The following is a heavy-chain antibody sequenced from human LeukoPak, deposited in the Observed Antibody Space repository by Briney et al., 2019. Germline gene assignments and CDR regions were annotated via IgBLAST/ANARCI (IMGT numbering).Heavy chain of an antibody. CDR2: ISAYNGNT. J-gene: IGHJ6*03. D-gene: IGHD2-15*01. V-gene: IGHV1-18*01. CDR1: GYTFTSYG. CDR3: ARDRSYPPQLLRDYYYYMDV. Sequence: ASVKVSCKASGYTFTSYGISWVRQAPGQGLEWMGWISAYNGNTNYAQKLQGRVTMTTDTSTSTAYMELWSLRSDDTAVYYCARDRSYPPQLLRDYYYYMDVWGKGTTVTVSS.